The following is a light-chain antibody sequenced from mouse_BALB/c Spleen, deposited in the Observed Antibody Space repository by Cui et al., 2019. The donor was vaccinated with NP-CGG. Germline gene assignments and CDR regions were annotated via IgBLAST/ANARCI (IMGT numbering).Light chain of an antibody. CDR1: TGAVTTSNY. Sequence: QAVVTQESALTTSPGETATLTCRSSTGAVTTSNYDNWVQEKPDHLFTGLIGGTNNRAPGVPARSSGSLIGDKAALTITGAQTEDEAIYFCALWYSNHWVFGGGTKLTVL. CDR2: GTN. J-gene: IGLJ1*01. V-gene: IGLV1*01. CDR3: ALWYSNHWV.